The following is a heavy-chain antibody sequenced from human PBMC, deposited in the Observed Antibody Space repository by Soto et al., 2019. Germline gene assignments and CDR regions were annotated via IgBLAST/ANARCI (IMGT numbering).Heavy chain of an antibody. Sequence: GASVKVSCKASGGTFSSYAISWVRQAPGQGLEWMGGIIPIFGTANYAQKFQGRVTITADESASTAYMELSSLRSEDTAVYYCAREWYEDYYGMDVWGQGTTVTVSS. D-gene: IGHD2-15*01. J-gene: IGHJ6*02. CDR2: IIPIFGTA. CDR3: AREWYEDYYGMDV. CDR1: GGTFSSYA. V-gene: IGHV1-69*13.